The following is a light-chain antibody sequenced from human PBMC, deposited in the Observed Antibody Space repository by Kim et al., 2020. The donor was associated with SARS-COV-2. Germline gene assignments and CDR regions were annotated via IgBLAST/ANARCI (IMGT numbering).Light chain of an antibody. CDR2: GAS. J-gene: IGKJ2*01. CDR1: QTISTNY. Sequence: SCRASQTISTNYVAWYQQKPCQAPRLVIYGASSRATGIPDRFSGSASGTDFTLTISRLEPEDFAVYYCQQYGSSYTFGQGTKLEI. CDR3: QQYGSSYT. V-gene: IGKV3-20*01.